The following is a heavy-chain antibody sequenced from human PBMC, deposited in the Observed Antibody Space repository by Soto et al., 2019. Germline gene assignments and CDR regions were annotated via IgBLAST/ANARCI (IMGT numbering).Heavy chain of an antibody. D-gene: IGHD2-21*01. V-gene: IGHV1-58*01. Sequence: SVKVSCKASGFTFTSSAVQWVRQARGQRLEWIGWIVVGSGNTNYAQKFQERVTITRDMSTSTAYMELSSLRSEDTAVYYCAAYRRDGYNYFDYWGQGTLVTVSS. CDR1: GFTFTSSA. CDR2: IVVGSGNT. J-gene: IGHJ4*02. CDR3: AAYRRDGYNYFDY.